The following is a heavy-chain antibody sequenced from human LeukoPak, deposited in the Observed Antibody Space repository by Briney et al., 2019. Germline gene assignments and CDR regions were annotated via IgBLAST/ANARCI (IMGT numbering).Heavy chain of an antibody. V-gene: IGHV3-64*01. CDR1: GFTFSSYA. J-gene: IGHJ4*02. Sequence: PGGSLRLSCAASGFTFSSYAMHWVRQAPGKGLEYASAISSNGGSTYYANSVKGRFTISRDNSKNTLHLQMGSLRAEDMAVYYCARQSSRYCSSTSCYIFDYWGQGTLVTVSS. CDR3: ARQSSRYCSSTSCYIFDY. D-gene: IGHD2-2*02. CDR2: ISSNGGST.